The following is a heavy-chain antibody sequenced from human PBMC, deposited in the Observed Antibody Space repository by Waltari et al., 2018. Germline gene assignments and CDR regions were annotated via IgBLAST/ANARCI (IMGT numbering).Heavy chain of an antibody. J-gene: IGHJ6*03. CDR1: GFTFSRYN. D-gene: IGHD3-10*01. Sequence: EVQLVESGGGLVQPGGSLRRSCAASGFTFSRYNMNWVRQAPGKGLEWLSYISSFGTTDYADSVKGRFTISRDNADNSLSLQMNSLRAEDTAVYYCARAKTGDYYYYYMDVWGKGTTVTISS. V-gene: IGHV3-48*04. CDR3: ARAKTGDYYYYYMDV. CDR2: ISSFGTT.